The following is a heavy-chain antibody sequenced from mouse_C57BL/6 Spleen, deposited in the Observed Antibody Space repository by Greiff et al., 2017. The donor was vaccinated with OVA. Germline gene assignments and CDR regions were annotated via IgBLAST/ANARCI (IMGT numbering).Heavy chain of an antibody. J-gene: IGHJ2*01. CDR2: IYPRSGNT. Sequence: VKLMESGAELARPGASVKLSCKASGYTFTSYGISWVKQRTGQGLEWIGEIYPRSGNTYYNEKFKGKATLTADKSSSTAYMELRSLTSEDSAVYFCARWITTVVAKKDYWGQGTTLTVSS. CDR3: ARWITTVVAKKDY. CDR1: GYTFTSYG. V-gene: IGHV1-81*01. D-gene: IGHD1-1*01.